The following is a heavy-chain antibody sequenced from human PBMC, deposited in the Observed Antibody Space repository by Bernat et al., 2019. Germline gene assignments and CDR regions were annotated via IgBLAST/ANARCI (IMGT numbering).Heavy chain of an antibody. V-gene: IGHV3-23*01. Sequence: EVQLLESGGGLVQPGGSLRLSCAASGFTFSTFGMSWVRQAPGRGLEWVSDIGTTGGNTYYADSVRGRFTISRDNSKNTVYLQMDSRGGDYTAVYYCTRLNSWVRFDYWGQGTLVTVSS. CDR1: GFTFSTFG. CDR3: TRLNSWVRFDY. CDR2: IGTTGGNT. D-gene: IGHD3-16*01. J-gene: IGHJ4*01.